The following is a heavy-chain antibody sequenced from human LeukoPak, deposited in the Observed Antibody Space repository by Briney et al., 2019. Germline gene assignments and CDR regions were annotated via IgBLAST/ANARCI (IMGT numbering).Heavy chain of an antibody. CDR2: ISWNGGSI. D-gene: IGHD3-22*01. V-gene: IGHV3-9*01. CDR1: GFTFDDYA. J-gene: IGHJ3*02. Sequence: PGSSLRLSCAASGFTFDDYAMHSVRQDPGKGLEWLSGISWNGGSIGYADSVKGRFTISRDNAKNSLYLQMNSLRAEDTALYYCARDIPARQKYHYDSSGSAFDIWGQGTMVTVSS. CDR3: ARDIPARQKYHYDSSGSAFDI.